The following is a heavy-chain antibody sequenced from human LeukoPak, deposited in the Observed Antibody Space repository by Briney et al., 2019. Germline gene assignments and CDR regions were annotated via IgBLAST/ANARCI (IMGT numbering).Heavy chain of an antibody. V-gene: IGHV3-30-3*01. CDR1: GLIFRDYV. D-gene: IGHD5-12*01. Sequence: PGGSLRLSCAASGLIFRDYVMNWVRQAPGKGLEWVAVTSFDESTKHYADSVQGRFTISRDNSKNTLYLQMNSLRAKDTAVYFCARDAGWLRSFDYWGQGTLVTVSS. CDR3: ARDAGWLRSFDY. J-gene: IGHJ4*02. CDR2: TSFDESTK.